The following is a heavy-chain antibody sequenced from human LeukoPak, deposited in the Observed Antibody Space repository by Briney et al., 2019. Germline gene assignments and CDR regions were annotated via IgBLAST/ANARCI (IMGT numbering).Heavy chain of an antibody. CDR1: GGSISSSSYY. CDR2: IYYSGST. D-gene: IGHD1-26*01. J-gene: IGHJ4*02. CDR3: ARGAMYSGSYPPTH. V-gene: IGHV4-39*01. Sequence: SETLSLTCTVSGGSISSSSYYWGWIRQPPGKGLEWIGSIYYSGSTYYNPSLKSRVTISVDTSKNQFSLKLSSVTAADTAVYYCARGAMYSGSYPPTHWGQGTLVTVSS.